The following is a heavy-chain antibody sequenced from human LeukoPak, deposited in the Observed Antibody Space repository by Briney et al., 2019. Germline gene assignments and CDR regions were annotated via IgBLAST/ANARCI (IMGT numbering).Heavy chain of an antibody. V-gene: IGHV3-74*03. CDR1: GFTFSTYW. D-gene: IGHD3-10*01. J-gene: IGHJ4*02. Sequence: GGSLRLSCAASGFTFSTYWMHWVRQAPGKGLVWVSRIKSDGSATTYADFVKGRFTVSRDNAKNTLYLQMSSLRAEDTAMYFCARVGGSGSIGGDCWGQGTLVTVSS. CDR2: IKSDGSAT. CDR3: ARVGGSGSIGGDC.